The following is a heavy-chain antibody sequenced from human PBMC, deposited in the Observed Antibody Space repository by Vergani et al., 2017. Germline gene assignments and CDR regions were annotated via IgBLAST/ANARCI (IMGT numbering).Heavy chain of an antibody. J-gene: IGHJ3*02. Sequence: QVQLVQSGAEVKKPGASVKVSCKASGYTFTGYYMHWVRQAPGQGLEWMGWINPNSGGTNYAQKFQGRVTMTRDTSISTAYMGLSRLRSDDTAVYYCARDSYDFWSGYYSGGDDAFDIWGQGTMVTVSS. D-gene: IGHD3-3*01. CDR1: GYTFTGYY. CDR2: INPNSGGT. V-gene: IGHV1-2*02. CDR3: ARDSYDFWSGYYSGGDDAFDI.